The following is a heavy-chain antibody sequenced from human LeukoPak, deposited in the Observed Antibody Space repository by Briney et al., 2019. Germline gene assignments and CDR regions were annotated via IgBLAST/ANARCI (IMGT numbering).Heavy chain of an antibody. D-gene: IGHD3-22*01. J-gene: IGHJ3*02. V-gene: IGHV1-8*03. CDR1: GYTFTGYY. Sequence: ASVKVSCKASGYTFTGYYMHWVRQATGQGLEWMGWMNPNGGNTGYAQKFQGRVTITRNTSISTAYMELSSLRSEDTAVYYCARRDSSGYYTVDAFDIWGQGTMVTVSS. CDR3: ARRDSSGYYTVDAFDI. CDR2: MNPNGGNT.